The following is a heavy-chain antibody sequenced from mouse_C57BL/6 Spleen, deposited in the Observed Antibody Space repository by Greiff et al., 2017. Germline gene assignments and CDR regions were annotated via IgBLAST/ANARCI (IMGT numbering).Heavy chain of an antibody. CDR1: GYTFTSYG. Sequence: VQLQQSGAELARPGASVKLSCKASGYTFTSYGLSWVKQRTGQGLEWIGEIYPRSGNTYYNEKFKGKATLTADKSSSTAYMELRSLTSEYSAVYFGARSGMITRLYYYAMDYWGQGTSVTVSS. CDR3: ARSGMITRLYYYAMDY. V-gene: IGHV1-81*01. J-gene: IGHJ4*01. D-gene: IGHD2-4*01. CDR2: IYPRSGNT.